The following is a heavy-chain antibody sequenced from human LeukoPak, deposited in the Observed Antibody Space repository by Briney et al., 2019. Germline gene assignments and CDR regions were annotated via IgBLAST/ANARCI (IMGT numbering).Heavy chain of an antibody. Sequence: GGSLRLSCAASGFTFNSYVINWVRRAPGKGLEWVSAISGTGGRTYYADSVKGRFTISRDNSKNTLYLQMNSLRGEDTAVYYCARLPAYYDFWSGYSWFDPWGQGTLVTVSS. V-gene: IGHV3-23*01. J-gene: IGHJ5*02. CDR1: GFTFNSYV. CDR2: ISGTGGRT. D-gene: IGHD3-3*01. CDR3: ARLPAYYDFWSGYSWFDP.